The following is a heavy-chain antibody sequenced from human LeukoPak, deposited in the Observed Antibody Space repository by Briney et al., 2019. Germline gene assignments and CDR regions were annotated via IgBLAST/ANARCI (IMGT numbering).Heavy chain of an antibody. Sequence: SETLSLTCTVSGGSISSYYWSWIRQPPGEGLEWIGYIYYSGSTNYNPSLKSRVTISVDTSKNQFSLKLSSVTAADTAVYYCAKRSYGSGSHDYWGQGTLVTVSS. CDR1: GGSISSYY. V-gene: IGHV4-59*01. J-gene: IGHJ4*02. D-gene: IGHD3-10*01. CDR3: AKRSYGSGSHDY. CDR2: IYYSGST.